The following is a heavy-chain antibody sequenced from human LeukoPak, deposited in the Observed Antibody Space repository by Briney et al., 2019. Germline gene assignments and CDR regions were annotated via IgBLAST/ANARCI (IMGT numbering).Heavy chain of an antibody. D-gene: IGHD3-16*02. J-gene: IGHJ4*02. CDR2: LSFDASGR. V-gene: IGHV3-30*04. CDR1: ELHFKTHA. Sequence: GSLRLSCVVSELHFKTHAMHWVRQAPGKGLEWVAGLSFDASGRNYADSVKGRFTISRDNSKNTLYLQMHSLSPEDTAVYFCARDLQEISSFYFDYWGQGSLVTVSS. CDR3: ARDLQEISSFYFDY.